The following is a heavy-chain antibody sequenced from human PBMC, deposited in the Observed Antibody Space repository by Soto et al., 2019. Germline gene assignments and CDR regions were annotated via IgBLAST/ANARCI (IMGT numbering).Heavy chain of an antibody. V-gene: IGHV4-4*07. CDR3: ARELSDVAAEGFSPGAFDI. Sequence: PSETLSLTCTVSGGSISGYYWSWIRQPAGKGLEWIGRIYTSGSTNYNPSLKSRVTMSVDTSKNQFSLKLSSVTAADTAVYYCARELSDVAAEGFSPGAFDIWGQGTMVT. J-gene: IGHJ3*02. CDR2: IYTSGST. CDR1: GGSISGYY. D-gene: IGHD6-19*01.